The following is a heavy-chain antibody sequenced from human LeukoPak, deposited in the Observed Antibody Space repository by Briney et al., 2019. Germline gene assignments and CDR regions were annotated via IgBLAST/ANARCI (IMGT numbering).Heavy chain of an antibody. V-gene: IGHV3-7*01. J-gene: IGHJ4*02. CDR2: IRQDGGTV. D-gene: IGHD3-16*01. CDR3: TRDLGGGYFDD. Sequence: PGGSLRLSCAASRSTFSRDWMSWVRQAPGGGLEFVANIRQDGGTVNYVDSVKGRFTISRDSAKGSLYLQMNSLRADDTAVYYCTRDLGGGYFDDWGQGILVTVSS. CDR1: RSTFSRDW.